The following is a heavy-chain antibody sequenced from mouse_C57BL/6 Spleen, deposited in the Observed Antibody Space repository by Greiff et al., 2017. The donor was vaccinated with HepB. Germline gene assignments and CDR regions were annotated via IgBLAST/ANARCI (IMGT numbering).Heavy chain of an antibody. CDR3: ERGDDYDRRGFDD. CDR1: GYTFTSYT. D-gene: IGHD2-4*01. CDR2: INPSSGYT. V-gene: IGHV1-4*01. J-gene: IGHJ2*01. Sequence: QVQLQQSGAELARPGASVKMSCKASGYTFTSYTMHWVKQRPGQGLEWIGYINPSSGYTKYSQKFKDKATLTADNSSSTAYMQLGSLTSEDSAVYYCERGDDYDRRGFDDWGQGTTLTVSS.